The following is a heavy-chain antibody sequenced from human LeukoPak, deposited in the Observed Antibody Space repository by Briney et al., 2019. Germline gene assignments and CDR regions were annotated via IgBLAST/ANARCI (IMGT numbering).Heavy chain of an antibody. CDR3: ARVGCTNGVCYLWGAFDI. V-gene: IGHV3-21*01. D-gene: IGHD2-8*01. J-gene: IGHJ3*02. Sequence: GGSLRLSCAASGFTFSSYSMNWVRQAPGKGLEWVSSISSSSSYIYYADSVKGRFTISRDNAKNSLYPQMNSLRAEDTAVYYCARVGCTNGVCYLWGAFDIWGQGTMVTVSS. CDR1: GFTFSSYS. CDR2: ISSSSSYI.